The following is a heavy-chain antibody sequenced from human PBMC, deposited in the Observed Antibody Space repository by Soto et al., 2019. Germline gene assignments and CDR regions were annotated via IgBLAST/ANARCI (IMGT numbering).Heavy chain of an antibody. CDR1: GFSFSSFW. Sequence: VQLVESGGDLVQPGGSLRLSCAASGFSFSSFWMHWVRQVPGKGLVWVSRINSDGSITNYADSVKGRFTISRDNAKNALYLQMNTLGVEDTAVYYCTRDGWAVCENWGQGTLVTVSS. V-gene: IGHV3-74*01. D-gene: IGHD6-19*01. CDR3: TRDGWAVCEN. J-gene: IGHJ4*02. CDR2: INSDGSIT.